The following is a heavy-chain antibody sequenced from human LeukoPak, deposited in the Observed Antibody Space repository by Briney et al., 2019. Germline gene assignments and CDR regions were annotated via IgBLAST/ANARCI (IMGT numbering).Heavy chain of an antibody. Sequence: SETLSLTCAVYGGSFRVYYWGWIRQPPGKGLEWSGEINHRGSTNYNPPLKSRVTPSLDTSTKHFSLKLCSLTAPHTRLYFCARAAGARYYDSSDYYALNYWGQGPLVTVSS. CDR2: INHRGST. V-gene: IGHV4-34*01. CDR3: ARAAGARYYDSSDYYALNY. D-gene: IGHD3-22*01. J-gene: IGHJ4*02. CDR1: GGSFRVYY.